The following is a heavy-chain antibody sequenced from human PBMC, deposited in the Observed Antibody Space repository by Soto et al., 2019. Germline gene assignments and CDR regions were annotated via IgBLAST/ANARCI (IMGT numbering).Heavy chain of an antibody. V-gene: IGHV1-69*02. D-gene: IGHD3-16*01. J-gene: IGHJ5*02. CDR3: ARGGPFDP. Sequence: QVQLVQSGAEVKKPGSSVKVSCKASGGTFSSHTISWVRQAPGQGLEWMGRIIPILGIANSAQKFQGRVTLTADKSTSTAYMELSSLRSEDAAVYYCARGGPFDPWGQGTLVTVSS. CDR1: GGTFSSHT. CDR2: IIPILGIA.